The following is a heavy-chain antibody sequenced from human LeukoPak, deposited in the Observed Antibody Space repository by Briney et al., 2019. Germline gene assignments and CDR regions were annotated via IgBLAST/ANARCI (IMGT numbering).Heavy chain of an antibody. D-gene: IGHD1-26*01. CDR3: AVRKIGNPFDI. Sequence: SETLSHTRTLSGGSISSDMYLWSWIRQPGGRGLEWIGCMLVSGSTNYNPSLRRRVSISADTSKNKFSLNMISATAADTAVYYCAVRKIGNPFDIWGQGTMVTVSS. CDR2: MLVSGST. CDR1: GGSISSDMYL. J-gene: IGHJ3*02. V-gene: IGHV4-61*02.